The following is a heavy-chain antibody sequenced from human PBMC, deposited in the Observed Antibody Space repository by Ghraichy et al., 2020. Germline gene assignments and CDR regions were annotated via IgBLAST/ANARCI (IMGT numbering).Heavy chain of an antibody. D-gene: IGHD3-10*01. Sequence: GGSLRLSCAASEFTVTSNYMNWVRQAPGKGLEWVSVIYSGGGTYYEDSVKGRFTISRDSSKNTLYLQMNSLRAEDTAVYYCARDLAWGSGSYSSFYYGMDVWGQGTTVTVSS. CDR3: ARDLAWGSGSYSSFYYGMDV. J-gene: IGHJ6*02. CDR1: EFTVTSNY. V-gene: IGHV3-53*01. CDR2: IYSGGGT.